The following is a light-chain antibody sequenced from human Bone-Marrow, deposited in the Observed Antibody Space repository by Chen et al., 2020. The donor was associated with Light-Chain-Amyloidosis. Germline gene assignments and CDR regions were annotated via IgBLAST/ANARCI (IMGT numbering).Light chain of an antibody. J-gene: IGLJ3*02. CDR1: NIASTS. CDR2: DDS. V-gene: IGLV3-21*02. Sequence: SYVPTQPSSVSVAPGQTATTACGGNNIASTSVHWYQQTPAQAPLLVVYDDSDRPSGIPERLSGSNSGNTATLTISRVEAGDEADYYCQVWDRSSDRPVFGGGTKLTVL. CDR3: QVWDRSSDRPV.